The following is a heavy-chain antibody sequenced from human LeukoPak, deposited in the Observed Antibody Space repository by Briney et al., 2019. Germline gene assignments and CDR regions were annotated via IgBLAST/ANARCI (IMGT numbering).Heavy chain of an antibody. J-gene: IGHJ6*02. V-gene: IGHV3-9*01. CDR1: GFTFDDYA. CDR3: AKDLAAATPYGMDV. D-gene: IGHD6-13*01. CDR2: ISWNSGSI. Sequence: GGSLRLSCAASGFTFDDYAMHRVRQAPGKGLEWVSGISWNSGSIGYADSVKGRFTISRDNAKNSLCLQMNSLRAEDTALYYCAKDLAAATPYGMDVWGQGTTVTVSS.